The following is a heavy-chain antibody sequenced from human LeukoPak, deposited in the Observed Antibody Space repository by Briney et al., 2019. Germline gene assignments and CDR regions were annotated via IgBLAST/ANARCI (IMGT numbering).Heavy chain of an antibody. V-gene: IGHV3-49*03. D-gene: IGHD6-19*01. J-gene: IGHJ4*02. CDR2: IRSKANGGTT. CDR1: GFTVGDYP. Sequence: GGSLRLSCTASGFTVGDYPMSWFHQGPGQGLEWVGFIRSKANGGTTEYAASVKGRFSISRDDSKSTAYLQMNSLKTEDTAIYYCTRGQDSGWYAINDYWGQGTLVTVSS. CDR3: TRGQDSGWYAINDY.